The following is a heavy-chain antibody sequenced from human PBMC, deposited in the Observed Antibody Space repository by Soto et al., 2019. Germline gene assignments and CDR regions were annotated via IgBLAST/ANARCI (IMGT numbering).Heavy chain of an antibody. CDR1: GFTFSSYG. V-gene: IGHV3-33*01. J-gene: IGHJ4*02. Sequence: GGSLRLSCAASGFTFSSYGMHWVRQAPGKGLEWVAVIWYDGSNKYYADSVKGRFTISRDNSKNTLYLQMNSLRAEDTAVYYCARDRYSYGLLTDEFDYWGQGTLVTVSS. CDR2: IWYDGSNK. D-gene: IGHD5-18*01. CDR3: ARDRYSYGLLTDEFDY.